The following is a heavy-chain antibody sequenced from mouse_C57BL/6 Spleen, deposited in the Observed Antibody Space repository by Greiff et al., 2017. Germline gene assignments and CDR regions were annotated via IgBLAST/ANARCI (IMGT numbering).Heavy chain of an antibody. V-gene: IGHV1-26*01. CDR1: GYTFTDYY. CDR2: INPNNGGT. J-gene: IGHJ2*01. Sequence: EVQLQQSGPELVKPGASVKISCKASGYTFTDYYMNWVKQSHGKSLEWIGDINPNNGGTSYNQKFKGKATLTVDKSSSTAYMELRSLTSEDSAVYYCARGYYYGSTYCDYWGQGTTLTVSS. D-gene: IGHD1-1*01. CDR3: ARGYYYGSTYCDY.